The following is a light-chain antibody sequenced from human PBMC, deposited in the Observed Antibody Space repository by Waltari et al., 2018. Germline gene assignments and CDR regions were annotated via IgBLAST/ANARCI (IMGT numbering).Light chain of an antibody. Sequence: SYELTQPPSVSVSPGQTARMTCLGEALPQQYAPWYPQKPGQVPVLVIYKDSESPSGIPERFSGSSSGTTVTLTISVVQAEDEADYYCQSGDSSGVGVFGGGTKLTVL. J-gene: IGLJ3*02. V-gene: IGLV3-25*03. CDR2: KDS. CDR1: ALPQQY. CDR3: QSGDSSGVGV.